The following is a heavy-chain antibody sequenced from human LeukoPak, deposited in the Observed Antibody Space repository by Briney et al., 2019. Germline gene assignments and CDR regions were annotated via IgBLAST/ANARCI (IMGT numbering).Heavy chain of an antibody. CDR3: ARDTTVTPGGDAFDI. CDR1: GYTFTSYG. V-gene: IGHV1-18*01. CDR2: ISAYNGNT. J-gene: IGHJ3*02. Sequence: ASVKVSCKASGYTFTSYGISWVRQAPGQGLEWMGWISAYNGNTNYAQKLQGRVTMTTDASTSTAYMELRSLRSDDTAVYYCARDTTVTPGGDAFDIWGQGTMVTVSS. D-gene: IGHD4-17*01.